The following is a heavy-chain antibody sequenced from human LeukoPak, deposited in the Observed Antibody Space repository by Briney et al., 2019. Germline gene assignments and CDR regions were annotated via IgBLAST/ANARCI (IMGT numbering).Heavy chain of an antibody. CDR2: ISAYNGNT. V-gene: IGHV1-18*01. D-gene: IGHD3-16*02. CDR1: GGTFSSYG. Sequence: ASVKVSCKASGGTFSSYGISWVRQAPGQGLEWMGWISAYNGNTNYAQKLQGRVTMTTDTSTSTAYMELRSLRSDDTAVYYCARVLMITFGGVIENVDYWGQGTLVTVSS. CDR3: ARVLMITFGGVIENVDY. J-gene: IGHJ4*02.